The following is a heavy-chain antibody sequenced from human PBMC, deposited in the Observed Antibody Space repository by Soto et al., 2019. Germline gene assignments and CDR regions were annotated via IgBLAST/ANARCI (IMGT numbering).Heavy chain of an antibody. Sequence: PSETLSLTCTVSGGSISSGGYYWSWIRQHPGKGLEWIGYIYYSGSTYYNPSLKSRVTISVDTSKNQFSLELSSVTAADTAVYYCATITPGSYWFDPWGQGTLVTVSS. J-gene: IGHJ5*02. CDR1: GGSISSGGYY. V-gene: IGHV4-31*03. CDR2: IYYSGST. CDR3: ATITPGSYWFDP. D-gene: IGHD3-10*01.